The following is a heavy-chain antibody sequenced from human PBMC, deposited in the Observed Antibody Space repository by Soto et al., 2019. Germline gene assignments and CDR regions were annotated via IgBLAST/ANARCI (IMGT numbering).Heavy chain of an antibody. V-gene: IGHV4-34*01. J-gene: IGHJ6*03. CDR3: ARGSKDTPYYYYMDV. CDR2: INHSGST. Sequence: SETLSLTCAVYGGSFSGYYWSWIRQPPGKGLEWIGEINHSGSTNYNPSLKSRVTISVDTSKNQFSLKLSSVTAADTAVYYCARGSKDTPYYYYMDVWXKGTTVTVSS. D-gene: IGHD2-15*01. CDR1: GGSFSGYY.